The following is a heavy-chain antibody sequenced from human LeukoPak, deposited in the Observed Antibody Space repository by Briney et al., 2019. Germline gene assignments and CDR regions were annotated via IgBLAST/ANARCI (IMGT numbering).Heavy chain of an antibody. CDR2: IYYTGTT. J-gene: IGHJ4*02. Sequence: AETLSLTCTVPGGSMSDYYWRWIRQPPGKGLECIGYIYYTGTTNYNPSLKSRVTILVDTSENQFSLKLNSVTAADTGVYYCARDQRRTSCFDYWGQGTLVTVSS. D-gene: IGHD2-2*01. CDR1: GGSMSDYY. CDR3: ARDQRRTSCFDY. V-gene: IGHV4-59*01.